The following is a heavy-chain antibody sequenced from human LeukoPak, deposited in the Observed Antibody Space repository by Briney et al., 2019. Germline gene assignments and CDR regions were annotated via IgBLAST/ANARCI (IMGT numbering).Heavy chain of an antibody. Sequence: SQTLSLTCAISGDSVSSNSAAWNWIRQSPSRGLEWLGRTYYRSKWYNDYAVSVISRITINPDTSKNQFSLQLNSVTPEDTAVYYCAKEGYSSSWSSRGWFDPWGQGTLVTVSS. CDR2: TYYRSKWYN. D-gene: IGHD6-13*01. V-gene: IGHV6-1*01. J-gene: IGHJ5*02. CDR3: AKEGYSSSWSSRGWFDP. CDR1: GDSVSSNSAA.